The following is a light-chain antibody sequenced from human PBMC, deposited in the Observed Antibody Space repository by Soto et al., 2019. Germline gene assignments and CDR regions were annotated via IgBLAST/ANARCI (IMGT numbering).Light chain of an antibody. J-gene: IGLJ1*01. V-gene: IGLV1-51*01. CDR3: VSWDSSLSAYV. Sequence: QSVMTQPPSVSAAPGQKVTISCSGSSSNIGGNSVSWYQQLPGTAPKLLIYDDDKRPSGIPDRFSGSKSGTSATLGITGFQTGDEADYYCVSWDSSLSAYVFATGTKVTVL. CDR1: SSNIGGNS. CDR2: DDD.